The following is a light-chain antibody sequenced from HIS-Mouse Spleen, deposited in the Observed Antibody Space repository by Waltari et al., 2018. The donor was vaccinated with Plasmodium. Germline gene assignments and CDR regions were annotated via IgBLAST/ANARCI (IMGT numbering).Light chain of an antibody. J-gene: IGKJ3*01. CDR1: QSVSSN. Sequence: EIVMTQSPATLSVSPGDRAPLSCRASQSVSSNLAWYQQKPAQAPRLRIYGASTRATGIPARFSGSGSGTEFTLTISSLQSEDFAVYYCQQYNNWSFTFGPGTKVDIK. CDR2: GAS. CDR3: QQYNNWSFT. V-gene: IGKV3-15*01.